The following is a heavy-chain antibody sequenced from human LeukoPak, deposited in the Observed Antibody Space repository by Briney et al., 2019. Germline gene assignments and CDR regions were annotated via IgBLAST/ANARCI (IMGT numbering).Heavy chain of an antibody. CDR2: ISGSGGST. D-gene: IGHD2-2*02. CDR3: ARDRDDCSSTSCYTSVWFDP. Sequence: GGSLRLSCAASGFTFSSYAMSWVRQAPGKGLEWVSAISGSGGSTYYADSVKGRFTISRDNSKNTLYLQMNSLRAEDTAVYYCARDRDDCSSTSCYTSVWFDPWGQGTLVTVSS. V-gene: IGHV3-23*01. CDR1: GFTFSSYA. J-gene: IGHJ5*02.